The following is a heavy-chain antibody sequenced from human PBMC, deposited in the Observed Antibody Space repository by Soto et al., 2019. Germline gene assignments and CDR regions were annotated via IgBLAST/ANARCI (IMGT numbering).Heavy chain of an antibody. Sequence: GGSLRLSCSASGFTFSSYAMHWVRQAPGKGLEYVSAISSNGGSTYYADSVKGRFTISRDNSKNTLYLQMSSLRAEDTAVYYCVKDRGYSSSSRYYYYYGMDVWGQGTTVTVSS. CDR2: ISSNGGST. V-gene: IGHV3-64D*08. CDR1: GFTFSSYA. J-gene: IGHJ6*02. D-gene: IGHD6-6*01. CDR3: VKDRGYSSSSRYYYYYGMDV.